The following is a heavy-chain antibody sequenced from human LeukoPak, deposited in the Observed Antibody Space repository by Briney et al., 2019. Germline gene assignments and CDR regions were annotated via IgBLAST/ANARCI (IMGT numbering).Heavy chain of an antibody. D-gene: IGHD2/OR15-2a*01. CDR3: ARDPLGDSTN. Sequence: SETLSLTCTVSGGSISSYYWSWIRQPPGKGLEWIGFIYYSGGSNYNPSLKSRVTISVDTSKNQFSLKLSSVTAADTAVYYCARDPLGDSTNWGQGTLVTVSS. J-gene: IGHJ4*02. CDR1: GGSISSYY. CDR2: IYYSGGS. V-gene: IGHV4-59*01.